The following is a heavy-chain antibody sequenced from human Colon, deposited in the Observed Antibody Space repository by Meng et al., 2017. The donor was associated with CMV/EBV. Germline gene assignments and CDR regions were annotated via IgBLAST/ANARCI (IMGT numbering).Heavy chain of an antibody. V-gene: IGHV1-69*10. CDR1: GGNFTRRP. D-gene: IGHD5-18*01. CDR2: IVPMFGIA. Sequence: SVQVSCKVSGGNFTRRPITWVRQAPGQGLEWMVGIVPMFGIATYAQTFQGRVTISSDKSTNTAYMEVSSLKSEETAIYYCGMHNGDTHMAEVDYWGQGTLVTVSS. J-gene: IGHJ4*02. CDR3: GMHNGDTHMAEVDY.